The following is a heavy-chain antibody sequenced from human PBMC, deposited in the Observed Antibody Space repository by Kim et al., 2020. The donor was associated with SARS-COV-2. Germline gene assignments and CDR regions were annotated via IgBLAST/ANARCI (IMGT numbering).Heavy chain of an antibody. CDR3: ARDRAVVVTAIKGDAFDI. D-gene: IGHD2-21*02. J-gene: IGHJ3*02. Sequence: KGRFTNSRDNSKNTLYLQMNRLRAEDTAVYYCARDRAVVVTAIKGDAFDIWGQGTMVTVSS. V-gene: IGHV3-30*07.